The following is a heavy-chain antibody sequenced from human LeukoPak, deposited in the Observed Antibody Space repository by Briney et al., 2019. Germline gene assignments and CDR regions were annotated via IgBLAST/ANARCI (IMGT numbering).Heavy chain of an antibody. CDR2: DSGSGGST. J-gene: IGHJ6*02. CDR3: AKGPYCGGDCYSLEPLGHCGMDV. V-gene: IGHV3-23*01. D-gene: IGHD2-21*02. CDR1: GFTFSSYA. Sequence: PGGSLRLSCAASGFTFSSYAMSWVRQAPGKGLEWVSADSGSGGSTYYADSVKGRFTISRDNSKNTLHLQMNSLRAEDTAVYFCAKGPYCGGDCYSLEPLGHCGMDVWGQGTTVTVSS.